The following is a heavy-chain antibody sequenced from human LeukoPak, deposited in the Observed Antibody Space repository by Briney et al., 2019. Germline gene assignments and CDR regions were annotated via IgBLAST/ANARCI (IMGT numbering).Heavy chain of an antibody. V-gene: IGHV4-39*07. D-gene: IGHD1-26*01. CDR3: ASSGTIDAFDI. CDR1: GGSISSSSYY. CDR2: IYYSGST. J-gene: IGHJ3*02. Sequence: SETLSLTCTVSGGSISSSSYYWGWIRQPPGKGLEGSGSIYYSGSTYYNPSLKSRVTTSVDTSKNQFSLKLSSVTAADTAVYYCASSGTIDAFDIWGQGTMVTVSS.